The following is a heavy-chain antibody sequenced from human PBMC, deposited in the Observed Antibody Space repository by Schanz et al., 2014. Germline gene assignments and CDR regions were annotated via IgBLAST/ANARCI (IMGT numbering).Heavy chain of an antibody. CDR3: VRDSFFAFDY. V-gene: IGHV3-48*01. J-gene: IGHJ4*02. D-gene: IGHD3-3*01. CDR1: TSIFNHAW. CDR2: IGVDGTTT. Sequence: DVHLLESGGGLVKPGGSLRLSCAASTSIFNHAWMSWVRQAPGKGLEWVSVIGVDGTTTYYADSVKGRFTMSRDNAKNSVFLQMNSLRAEDTAVYYCVRDSFFAFDYWGQGTLVTVSS.